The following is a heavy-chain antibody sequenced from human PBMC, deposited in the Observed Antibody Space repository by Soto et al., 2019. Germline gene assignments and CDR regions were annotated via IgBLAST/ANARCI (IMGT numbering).Heavy chain of an antibody. CDR1: GFTFSTYG. V-gene: IGHV3-30*18. J-gene: IGHJ4*02. CDR2: ISYDGGVT. D-gene: IGHD1-26*01. Sequence: QLQLVESGGGVGQPGKSLRLSCAASGFTFSTYGTHWVRQAPGKGLEWVALISYDGGVTKYVDSVKGRFTISRDSSTNTLFLQMNSLRAADTAVYYCAKGRLAYSGSYSVDYWGQGTLVTVSS. CDR3: AKGRLAYSGSYSVDY.